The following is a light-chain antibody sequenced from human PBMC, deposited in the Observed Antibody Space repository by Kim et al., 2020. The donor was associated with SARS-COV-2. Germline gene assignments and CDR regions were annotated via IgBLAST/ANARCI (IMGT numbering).Light chain of an antibody. CDR3: QSYDSSLSVWV. CDR2: GNS. J-gene: IGLJ3*02. V-gene: IGLV1-40*01. CDR1: SSNIGAGYD. Sequence: QRVTISCTGSSSNIGAGYDVHWYQQLRGTAPKLLIYGNSNRPSGVPERFSGSKSGTSASLAITGLQAEDEADYYCQSYDSSLSVWVFGGGTQLTVL.